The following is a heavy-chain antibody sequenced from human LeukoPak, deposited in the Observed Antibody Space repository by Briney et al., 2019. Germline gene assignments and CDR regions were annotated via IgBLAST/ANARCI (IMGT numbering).Heavy chain of an antibody. D-gene: IGHD3-10*01. CDR1: GFTFSSYG. CDR2: IRYDGTNK. J-gene: IGHJ6*03. CDR3: ARDDHWFGEYLYYYYYMDV. Sequence: GGSLRLSCAASGFTFSSYGMHWVRQAPGKGLEWVAFIRYDGTNKYYADFVKGRFTISRDNSKNTLYLQMNSLRAEDTAVYYCARDDHWFGEYLYYYYYMDVWGKGTTVTISS. V-gene: IGHV3-30*02.